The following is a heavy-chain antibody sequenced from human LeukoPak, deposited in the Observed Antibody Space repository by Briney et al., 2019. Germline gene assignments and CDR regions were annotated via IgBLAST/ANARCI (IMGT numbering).Heavy chain of an antibody. Sequence: QTLSLTCAISGDGVSYNSAAWNWIRQSPSRGLEWVGRIYYRSKWYNDYAVSVKSRITINPDTSKNQFSLQLDSMTPEDTAVYYCARAPYHYDGSGYYSFDYWGQGTLVTVSS. D-gene: IGHD3-22*01. V-gene: IGHV6-1*01. CDR3: ARAPYHYDGSGYYSFDY. CDR1: GDGVSYNSAA. CDR2: IYYRSKWYN. J-gene: IGHJ4*02.